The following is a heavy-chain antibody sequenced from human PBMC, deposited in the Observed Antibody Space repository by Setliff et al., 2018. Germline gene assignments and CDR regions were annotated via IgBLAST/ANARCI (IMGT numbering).Heavy chain of an antibody. D-gene: IGHD3-22*01. CDR2: INNYNTNT. CDR3: ARINFYVSSGHYYAPDY. CDR1: GYTFTNYG. V-gene: IGHV1-18*01. Sequence: ASVKVSCKTSGYTFTNYGITWVRQATGQGLEWMGWINNYNTNTNYAQKLQGRVAMTTDTSTSTAYMELRSLRSDDSAVYYCARINFYVSSGHYYAPDYWGQGTLVTVSS. J-gene: IGHJ4*02.